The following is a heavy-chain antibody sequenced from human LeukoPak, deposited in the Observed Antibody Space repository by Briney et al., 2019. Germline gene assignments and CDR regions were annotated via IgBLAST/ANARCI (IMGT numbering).Heavy chain of an antibody. CDR3: ARDGGWDLSYFFDF. D-gene: IGHD1-26*01. Sequence: GGSLRLSCAASGFTFSSYSMNWVRQAPGKGLEWVSSISATSNYIFYADSMKGRFTVSRDNAKNSPYLQMNSLRAEDTAVYYCARDGGWDLSYFFDFWGQGTLVTVSS. CDR1: GFTFSSYS. CDR2: ISATSNYI. J-gene: IGHJ4*02. V-gene: IGHV3-21*01.